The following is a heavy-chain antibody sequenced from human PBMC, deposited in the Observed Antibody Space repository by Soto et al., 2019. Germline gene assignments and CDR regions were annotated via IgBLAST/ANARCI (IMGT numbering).Heavy chain of an antibody. CDR3: AKGGRQWLVTSDFNY. J-gene: IGHJ4*02. V-gene: IGHV3-30*18. CDR2: VPHDGRNT. Sequence: VQLVESGGGVVQPGRSLRLSCAASGFTFRDYAMQWVRQAPDKGLEWVAVVPHDGRNTHYADSVKGRFTISRDSSKNTVSLEMTSLRAEDTAVYYCAKGGRQWLVTSDFNYWGQGALVTVSS. D-gene: IGHD6-19*01. CDR1: GFTFRDYA.